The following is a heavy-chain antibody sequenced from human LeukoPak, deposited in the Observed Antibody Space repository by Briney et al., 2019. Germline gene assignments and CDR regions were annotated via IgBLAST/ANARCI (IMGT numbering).Heavy chain of an antibody. Sequence: GGSLRLSCAASGFSFISYGMHWVRQAPGKGLEWVGVISDEGRNKKYADSVKGRFTISRDNSKDTLYLQMNSLRDEDTAVYYCAKRPSDYGDYVTYFDYWGQGTLVTVSS. CDR2: ISDEGRNK. D-gene: IGHD4-17*01. CDR3: AKRPSDYGDYVTYFDY. V-gene: IGHV3-30*18. J-gene: IGHJ4*02. CDR1: GFSFISYG.